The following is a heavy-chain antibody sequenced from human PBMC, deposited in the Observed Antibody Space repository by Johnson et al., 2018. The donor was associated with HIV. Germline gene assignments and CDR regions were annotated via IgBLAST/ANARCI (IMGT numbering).Heavy chain of an antibody. CDR1: GFIFSSYG. CDR3: AKVADPYCGGDCYSWLFAFDI. J-gene: IGHJ3*02. CDR2: IWYDRSNK. V-gene: IGHV3-33*06. Sequence: QVQLVESGGGVVQPGRSLRLSCAASGFIFSSYGMHWVRQAPGKGLEWVAVIWYDRSNKYYADSVRGRFTISRDNSKNTLYLQMNSLRPEDTAVYYCAKVADPYCGGDCYSWLFAFDIWGQGTMVTVSS. D-gene: IGHD2-21*02.